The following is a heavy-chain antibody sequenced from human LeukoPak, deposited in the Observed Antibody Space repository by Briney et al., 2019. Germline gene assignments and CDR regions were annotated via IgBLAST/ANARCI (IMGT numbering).Heavy chain of an antibody. J-gene: IGHJ6*02. V-gene: IGHV3-23*01. D-gene: IGHD3-10*01. CDR3: ARSKFGESGSPFFYFYFGMDV. CDR2: ISGSGAST. Sequence: GGSLRLSCTASGFTFYSYAMSWVRQAPGKGLEWVSAISGSGASTYYADPVKGRFTITRDNSKNMLFLQMNSLTAEDTAVYFCARSKFGESGSPFFYFYFGMDVWGQGTTVTVSS. CDR1: GFTFYSYA.